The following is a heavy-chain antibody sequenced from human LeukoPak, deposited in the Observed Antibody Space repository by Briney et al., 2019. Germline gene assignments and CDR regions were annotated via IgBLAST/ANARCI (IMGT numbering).Heavy chain of an antibody. Sequence: SETLSLTCTVSGGSISSSSYYWGWIRQPPGKGLEWIGSIYYSGSTYYNPSLKSRVTISVDTSKNQFSLKLSSVTAADTAVYYCARRIVGVPDAFDIWGQGTMVTVSS. CDR1: GGSISSSSYY. V-gene: IGHV4-39*07. CDR3: ARRIVGVPDAFDI. J-gene: IGHJ3*02. D-gene: IGHD1-26*01. CDR2: IYYSGST.